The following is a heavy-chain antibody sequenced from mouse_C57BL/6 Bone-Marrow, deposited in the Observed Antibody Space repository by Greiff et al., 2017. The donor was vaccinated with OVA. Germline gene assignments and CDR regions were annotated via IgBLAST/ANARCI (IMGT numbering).Heavy chain of an antibody. CDR2: IYPRSGNT. Sequence: QVQLQQSGAELARPGASVKLSCKASGYTFTSYGISWVKQRTGQGLEWIGEIYPRSGNTYYNEKFKGKATLTADKSSSTAYMELRSLTSEDSAVYVCARARDYYGSSHWYFDVWGTGTTVTVSS. D-gene: IGHD1-1*01. V-gene: IGHV1-81*01. J-gene: IGHJ1*03. CDR3: ARARDYYGSSHWYFDV. CDR1: GYTFTSYG.